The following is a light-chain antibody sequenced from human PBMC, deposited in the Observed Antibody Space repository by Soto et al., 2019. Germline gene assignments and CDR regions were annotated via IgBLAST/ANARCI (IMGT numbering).Light chain of an antibody. V-gene: IGLV2-14*01. CDR2: EVS. CDR3: SSFTRSSTLLDV. CDR1: SSDIGDYNY. Sequence: QSALTQPASVSGSPGQSITISCTGTSSDIGDYNYVSWYRQHPGKAPKLMIYEVSHRPSGVSDRFSSSKSGNTAYLTISGLQAADEADYYCSSFTRSSTLLDVFGTGTKVTVL. J-gene: IGLJ1*01.